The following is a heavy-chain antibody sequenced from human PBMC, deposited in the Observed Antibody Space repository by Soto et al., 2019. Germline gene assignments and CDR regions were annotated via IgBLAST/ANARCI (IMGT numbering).Heavy chain of an antibody. CDR1: GASVSSGNYY. D-gene: IGHD1-26*01. J-gene: IGHJ4*02. CDR3: ARRSGSSYAY. CDR2: ISYSGST. Sequence: QVQLQESGPGLVKPSETLSLTCTVSGASVSSGNYYWSWIRQPPGKGLECIGYISYSGSTNYNPPAKSRVTISIDTSKNQFSLKLSSVTAADTAVYYCARRSGSSYAYWGQGTLVTVSS. V-gene: IGHV4-61*01.